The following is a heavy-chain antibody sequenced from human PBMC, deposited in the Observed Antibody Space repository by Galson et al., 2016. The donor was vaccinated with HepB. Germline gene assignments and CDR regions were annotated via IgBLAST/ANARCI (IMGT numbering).Heavy chain of an antibody. CDR1: RFTFSSNV. CDR3: SRGSAGDAFGI. V-gene: IGHV3-30-3*01. Sequence: SLRLSCTASRFTFSSNVMHWLRQAPGKGLEWVTLILKDGIKKYYADSVEDRFIISRDNARNSLYMQMNSLRAEDTALYYCSRGSAGDAFGIWGQGTMVTVSS. J-gene: IGHJ3*02. CDR2: ILKDGIKK. D-gene: IGHD3-10*01.